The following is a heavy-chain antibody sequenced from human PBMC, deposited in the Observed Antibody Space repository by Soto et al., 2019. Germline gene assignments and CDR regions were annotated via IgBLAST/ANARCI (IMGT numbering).Heavy chain of an antibody. CDR3: ARDIKSTYFDY. V-gene: IGHV3-33*01. CDR2: VWYDASKT. J-gene: IGHJ4*02. Sequence: GGSLRLSSAASGLTFRNYGMHWVRQAPGKGLEWVAVVWYDASKTYYADSVKGRFTISRDNSENTLYLQMSSLRTEDTAVYYCARDIKSTYFDYWGQGTPVTVSS. CDR1: GLTFRNYG. D-gene: IGHD1-1*01.